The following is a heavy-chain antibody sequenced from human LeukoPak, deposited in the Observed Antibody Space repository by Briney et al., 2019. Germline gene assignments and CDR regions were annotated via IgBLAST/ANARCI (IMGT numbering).Heavy chain of an antibody. CDR1: GFTSDDYA. CDR2: ISWDGGST. V-gene: IGHV3-43D*04. D-gene: IGHD6-13*01. J-gene: IGHJ4*02. Sequence: PGGSLRFSCAASGFTSDDYAMHWVRQAPGKGLEWVSLISWDGGSTYYADSVKGRFTISRDNSKNTLYLQMNSLRAEDAAVYYCAKYLSSIWWDNFDYWGQGTLVTVSS. CDR3: AKYLSSIWWDNFDY.